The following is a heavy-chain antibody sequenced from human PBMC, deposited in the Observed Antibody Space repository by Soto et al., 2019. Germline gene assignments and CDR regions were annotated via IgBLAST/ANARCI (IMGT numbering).Heavy chain of an antibody. CDR1: GGSISSVSYY. D-gene: IGHD2-2*01. CDR3: ARLHCNSPNCVPLDP. CDR2: IYYSGSA. J-gene: IGHJ5*02. Sequence: SETLSLTCSVSGGSISSVSYYWGWIRQPPGKGLEWIGSIYYSGSAYYRPSLKSRVTMSVVTSKNQLSLELRSVTAADTAVYYCARLHCNSPNCVPLDPWGQVTLVTVSS. V-gene: IGHV4-39*01.